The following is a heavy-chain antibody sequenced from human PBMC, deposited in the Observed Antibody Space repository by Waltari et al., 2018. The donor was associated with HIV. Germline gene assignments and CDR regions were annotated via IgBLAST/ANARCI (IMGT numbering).Heavy chain of an antibody. J-gene: IGHJ4*02. CDR1: GSSFDGYF. Sequence: QVRLYQWGAGLLRPSDTLSLTGAVYGSSFDGYFWSWVRQSPGRGLEGIGEISHNENSNRNPSLKSRITMSIDTSKRHFSLKMISVTAADTAVYYCASQDTATFTSNFHYWGQGTQVTVSS. CDR2: ISHNENS. D-gene: IGHD5-18*01. CDR3: ASQDTATFTSNFHY. V-gene: IGHV4-34*01.